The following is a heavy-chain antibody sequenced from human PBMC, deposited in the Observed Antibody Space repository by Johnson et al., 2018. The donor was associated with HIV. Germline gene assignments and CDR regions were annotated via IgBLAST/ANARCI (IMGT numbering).Heavy chain of an antibody. CDR1: GFTFSSYA. V-gene: IGHV3-23*04. J-gene: IGHJ3*02. D-gene: IGHD6-6*01. Sequence: VQLVESGGGVVQPGRSLRLSCAASGFTFSSYAMSWVRQAPGKGLEWVSAISGSGGSTYYADSVKGRFTISRNNSKNTLYLQMNSLRAEDTAVYYCAKERQLVRAFDIWGQGTMVTVSS. CDR2: ISGSGGST. CDR3: AKERQLVRAFDI.